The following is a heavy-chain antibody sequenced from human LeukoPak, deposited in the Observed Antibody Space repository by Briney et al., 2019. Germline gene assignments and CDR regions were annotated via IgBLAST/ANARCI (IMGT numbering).Heavy chain of an antibody. J-gene: IGHJ5*02. V-gene: IGHV1-18*01. CDR2: ISAYNGNT. CDR3: ARAPLEGNWFDP. CDR1: GYTFTSYG. D-gene: IGHD5-24*01. Sequence: ASVKVSCKASGYTFTSYGISWVRQAPGQGLEWMGWISAYNGNTNYAQKLQGRVTMTTATSTSTAYMELRSLRSDGTAVYYCARAPLEGNWFDPWGQGTLVTVSS.